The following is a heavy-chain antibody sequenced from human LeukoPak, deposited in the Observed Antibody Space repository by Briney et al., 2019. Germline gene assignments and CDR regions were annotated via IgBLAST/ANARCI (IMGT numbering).Heavy chain of an antibody. CDR1: GGSISSGGYY. V-gene: IGHV4-30-2*01. D-gene: IGHD1-26*01. CDR2: IYHSGST. Sequence: SETLSLTCTVSGGSISSGGYYWSWIRQPPGKGLEWIGYIYHSGSTYYNPSLKSRVTISVDRSKNQFSLKLSSVTAADTAVYYRARVRVGATNDAFDIWGQGTMVTVSS. CDR3: ARVRVGATNDAFDI. J-gene: IGHJ3*02.